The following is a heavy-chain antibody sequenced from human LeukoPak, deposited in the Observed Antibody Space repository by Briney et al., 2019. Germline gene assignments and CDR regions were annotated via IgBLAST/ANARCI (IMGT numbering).Heavy chain of an antibody. J-gene: IGHJ4*02. CDR3: ARGLIIRKNWNPDY. D-gene: IGHD1-1*01. CDR2: INHSGST. Sequence: SETLSLTCAVYGGSFSGYYWSWIRQPPGKGLEWIGEINHSGSTNYNPSLKSRVTISVDTSKNQFSLKLSSVTAADTAVYYCARGLIIRKNWNPDYWGQGTLVTVSS. V-gene: IGHV4-34*01. CDR1: GGSFSGYY.